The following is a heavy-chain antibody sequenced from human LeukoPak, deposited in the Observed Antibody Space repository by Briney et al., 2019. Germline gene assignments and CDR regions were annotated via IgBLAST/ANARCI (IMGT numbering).Heavy chain of an antibody. CDR2: IYTSGSA. CDR3: ARGQQQLAYYYYYYMDV. J-gene: IGHJ6*03. CDR1: GGSISSYY. Sequence: SETLSLTCTVSGGSISSYYWSWIRQPAGKGLEWIGRIYTSGSANYSPSLKSRVTMSVDTSKNQFSLKLSSVTAADTAVYYCARGQQQLAYYYYYYMDVWGKGTTVTISS. V-gene: IGHV4-4*07. D-gene: IGHD6-13*01.